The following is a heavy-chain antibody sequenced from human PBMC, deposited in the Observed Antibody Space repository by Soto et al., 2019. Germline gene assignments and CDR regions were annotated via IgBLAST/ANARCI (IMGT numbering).Heavy chain of an antibody. CDR1: GFTFSTFG. Sequence: GGSLRLSCAASGFTFSTFGMNWVRQAPGKGLEWISYISSSSTTIFYGGSVEGRFTVSRDNAENSLYLQMNSLRDEDTAVYYCARAKGGAVIGLNWFDPWGQGTLVTVSS. J-gene: IGHJ5*01. D-gene: IGHD2-21*01. V-gene: IGHV3-48*02. CDR3: ARAKGGAVIGLNWFDP. CDR2: ISSSSTTI.